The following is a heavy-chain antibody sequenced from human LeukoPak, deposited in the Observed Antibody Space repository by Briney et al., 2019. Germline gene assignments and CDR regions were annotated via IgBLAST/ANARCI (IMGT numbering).Heavy chain of an antibody. V-gene: IGHV4-39*07. CDR1: GGSISSSSYY. CDR2: IYYSGST. J-gene: IGHJ3*02. CDR3: ARWGPQWAFDI. Sequence: ASETLSLTCTVSGGSISSSSYYWDWIRQPPGKGLEWIGSIYYSGSTYYNPSLKSRVTISVDTSKNQFSLKLSSVTAADTAVYYCARWGPQWAFDIWGQGTMVTVSS. D-gene: IGHD6-19*01.